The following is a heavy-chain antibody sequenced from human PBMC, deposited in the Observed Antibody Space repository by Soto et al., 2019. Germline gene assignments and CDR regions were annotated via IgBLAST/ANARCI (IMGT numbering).Heavy chain of an antibody. CDR1: VASISVSYYY. V-gene: IGHV4-39*01. J-gene: IGHJ4*02. D-gene: IGHD1-20*01. Sequence: SSATXSLTCSFSVASISVSYYYWSWLRQFPGKVQEWIGSVFYTGFTSYNPSLESLVSVSVDTSKSQFSLKMSDVTAADTAVYYCDTYQKGYNWNYFEKWGQGALVT. CDR3: DTYQKGYNWNYFEK. CDR2: VFYTGFT.